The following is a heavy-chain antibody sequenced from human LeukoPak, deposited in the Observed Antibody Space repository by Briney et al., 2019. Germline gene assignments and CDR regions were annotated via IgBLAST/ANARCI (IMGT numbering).Heavy chain of an antibody. D-gene: IGHD2-15*01. J-gene: IGHJ4*02. CDR1: GYTFTDYY. CDR3: ARVVAATRVDY. CDR2: INHNSGGS. V-gene: IGHV1-2*02. Sequence: GSVKVSCKASGYTFTDYYLHWVRQAPGQGLDCMGWINHNSGGSNYAQKFQDRVNMTRDTSSSTAYLELSRLTSDDTAIYYGARVVAATRVDYWGQGTLVTVSS.